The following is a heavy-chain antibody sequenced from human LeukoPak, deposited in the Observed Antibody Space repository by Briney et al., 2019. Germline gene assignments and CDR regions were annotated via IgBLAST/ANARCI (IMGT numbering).Heavy chain of an antibody. CDR3: ARVSYYDSSGYYEY. Sequence: ASVKVSCKASGYTFTDYYMHWVRQAPGQGLEWMGWINPNSGGTNYAQKFQGRVTMTRDTSISTAYMELSRLRSDDTAVYYCARVSYYDSSGYYEYWGQGTLVTVSS. V-gene: IGHV1-2*02. J-gene: IGHJ4*02. CDR2: INPNSGGT. CDR1: GYTFTDYY. D-gene: IGHD3-22*01.